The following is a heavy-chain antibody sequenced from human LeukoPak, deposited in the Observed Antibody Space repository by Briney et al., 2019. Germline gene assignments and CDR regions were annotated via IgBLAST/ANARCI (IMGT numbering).Heavy chain of an antibody. CDR1: GFTFYSYA. CDR2: ISNYGHKT. V-gene: IGHV3-23*01. J-gene: IGHJ6*03. CDR3: VRNAASDFYYYMGV. D-gene: IGHD6-25*01. Sequence: GGSLRLSCVASGFTFYSYAMGWVRQSPGRGLECVPAISNYGHKTSYTDSVRGRFTISRDNSKNTVYLQMSSLRAEDTGIYYCVRNAASDFYYYMGVWGRGTTLIVS.